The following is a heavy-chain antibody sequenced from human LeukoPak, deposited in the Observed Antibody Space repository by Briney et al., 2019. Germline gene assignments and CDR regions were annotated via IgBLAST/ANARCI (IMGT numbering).Heavy chain of an antibody. Sequence: SETLSLTCTVGSISSSSYYWGWIRQPPGKGLEWIGNIYSGENTYYNPSLKSRVTISVDTSKTQFSLKLSSVTAADTAVYYCAGRSSSGWYFDYWGQRTLVTVSS. J-gene: IGHJ4*02. CDR2: IYSGENT. CDR3: AGRSSSGWYFDY. D-gene: IGHD6-19*01. V-gene: IGHV4-39*01. CDR1: GSISSSSYY.